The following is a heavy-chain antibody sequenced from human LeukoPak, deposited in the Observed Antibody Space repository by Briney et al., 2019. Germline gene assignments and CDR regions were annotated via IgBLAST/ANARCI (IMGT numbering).Heavy chain of an antibody. CDR1: GGTFSSYA. J-gene: IGHJ6*03. V-gene: IGHV1-69*05. Sequence: GASVKVSCKASGGTFSSYAISWVRQAPGQGLEWMGGIIPIFGTANYAQKFQGRVTITTDESTSTAYMELSSLRSEDTAVYYCASRSITMTNDYYYYYYMDVWGKGTTVTVSS. CDR3: ASRSITMTNDYYYYYYMDV. CDR2: IIPIFGTA. D-gene: IGHD3-22*01.